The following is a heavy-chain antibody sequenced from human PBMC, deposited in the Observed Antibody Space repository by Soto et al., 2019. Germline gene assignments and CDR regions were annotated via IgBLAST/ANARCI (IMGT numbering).Heavy chain of an antibody. D-gene: IGHD3-22*01. Sequence: ASVKVSCKASGYTFTGYYMHWVRQAPGQGLEWMGWINPNSGGTNYAQKFQGWVTMTRDTSASTAYMEVSSLRSEDTAVYYCARAAYYYDGSGYYPGDYWGQGSLVTVSS. CDR3: ARAAYYYDGSGYYPGDY. CDR1: GYTFTGYY. V-gene: IGHV1-2*04. CDR2: INPNSGGT. J-gene: IGHJ4*02.